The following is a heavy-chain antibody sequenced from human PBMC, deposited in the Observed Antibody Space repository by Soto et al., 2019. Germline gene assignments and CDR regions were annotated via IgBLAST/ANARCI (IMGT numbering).Heavy chain of an antibody. CDR2: IYYSGST. Sequence: QVQLQESGPGLVKPSETLSLTCTVSGGSISSYYWSWIRQPPGKGLEWIGYIYYSGSTNYNPSLKSRVTISVDTSKNQFSLKLSSVTAADTAVYYCARPHCTNGVCYPGDWYFDLWGRGTLVTVSS. J-gene: IGHJ2*01. CDR3: ARPHCTNGVCYPGDWYFDL. D-gene: IGHD2-8*01. CDR1: GGSISSYY. V-gene: IGHV4-59*08.